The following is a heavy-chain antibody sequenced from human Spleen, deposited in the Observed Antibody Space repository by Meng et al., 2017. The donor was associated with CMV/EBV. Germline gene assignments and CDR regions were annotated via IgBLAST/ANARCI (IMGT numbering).Heavy chain of an antibody. CDR1: GGSISSGGDY. J-gene: IGHJ5*02. D-gene: IGHD3-10*01. CDR3: ARWVTMLRGIIITPVWFDP. V-gene: IGHV4-30-4*08. CDR2: ISYIGST. Sequence: LRLSCTVSGGSISSGGDYWSWIRLHPGEGLEWIGYISYIGSTNYNPSFQSRVTILIDTSKNQFSLKLSSVTAADTAVYYCARWVTMLRGIIITPVWFDPWGQGTLVTVSS.